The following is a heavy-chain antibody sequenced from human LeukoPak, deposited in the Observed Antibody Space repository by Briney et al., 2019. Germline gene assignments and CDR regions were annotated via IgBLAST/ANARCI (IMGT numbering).Heavy chain of an antibody. CDR1: GGSICSGSYY. CDR3: GRAGIVRGMFHP. CDR2: RYTSGST. J-gene: IGHJ5*02. V-gene: IGHV4-61*02. Sequence: PSQTLSLNCTVSGGSICSGSYYRRWIRQPPGKRLEWHGRRYTSGSTNYNPSRKSRVSRSVHTSKNQFSLKLSSGTGGDMAVYYCGRAGIVRGMFHPWGEETLVSVSS. D-gene: IGHD3-10*01.